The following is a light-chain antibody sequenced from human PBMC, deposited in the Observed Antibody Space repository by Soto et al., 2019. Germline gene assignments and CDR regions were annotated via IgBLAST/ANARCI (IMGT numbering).Light chain of an antibody. CDR1: QSVSSW. CDR2: KAS. Sequence: DLQMTQSPSTLSASVGDRVTITCRASQSVSSWLAWYQQRPGNAPNLLIYKASSLESGVTSRFSGSGSRTEFTLIVSSLQPDDFATYYCQRYDSYPLTFGGGTKVEI. V-gene: IGKV1-5*03. CDR3: QRYDSYPLT. J-gene: IGKJ4*01.